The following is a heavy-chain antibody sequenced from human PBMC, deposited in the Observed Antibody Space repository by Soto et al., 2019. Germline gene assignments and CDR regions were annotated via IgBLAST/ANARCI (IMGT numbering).Heavy chain of an antibody. J-gene: IGHJ4*02. CDR2: IYKTGST. V-gene: IGHV4-59*01. Sequence: PTETLSLSCTVSGDSISSYCWSWLRQPPGKGLEWIGYIYKTGSTNYNPSLESRVSISLDTSNNQFSLKMNSVTATDTAAYYCATEANRQAAGVFEYWGPGSLGTVSS. D-gene: IGHD6-25*01. CDR1: GDSISSYC. CDR3: ATEANRQAAGVFEY.